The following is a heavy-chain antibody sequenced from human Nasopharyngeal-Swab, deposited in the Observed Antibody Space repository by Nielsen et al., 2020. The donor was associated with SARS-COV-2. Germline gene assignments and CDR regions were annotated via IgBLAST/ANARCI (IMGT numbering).Heavy chain of an antibody. D-gene: IGHD3-10*01. CDR1: GFNFNMYS. CDR3: ARLGTESYHYYSLDV. CDR2: ISSSSNYI. V-gene: IGHV3-21*01. J-gene: IGHJ6*02. Sequence: GESLKIPCATSGFNFNMYSMYWVRQAPGKGLEWVSSISSSSNYIYYGDSVKGRFTISRDNTQKSLYLEMNSLRVEDTAVYYCARLGTESYHYYSLDVWGQGTTVTVSS.